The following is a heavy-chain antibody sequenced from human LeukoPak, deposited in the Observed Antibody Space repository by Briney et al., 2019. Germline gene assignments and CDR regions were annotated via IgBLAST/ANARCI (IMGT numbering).Heavy chain of an antibody. J-gene: IGHJ4*02. CDR2: IYYTGTT. D-gene: IGHD6-19*01. CDR1: GDSISSYY. V-gene: IGHV4-59*01. CDR3: ARVNSAWYGALDY. Sequence: KPSETLSLTCTVSGDSISSYYWSWIRQPPGKGLEWIAYIYYTGTTNYNPSLNSRVTISVDTSKNQFSLKLSSVTAADTAVYYCARVNSAWYGALDYWGQGTMVTVSS.